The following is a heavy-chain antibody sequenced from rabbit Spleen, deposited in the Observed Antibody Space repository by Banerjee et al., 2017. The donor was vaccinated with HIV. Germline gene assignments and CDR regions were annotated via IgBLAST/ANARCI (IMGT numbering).Heavy chain of an antibody. V-gene: IGHV1S40*01. CDR2: IDPVFGTT. J-gene: IGHJ3*01. CDR1: RFSFSSSDW. Sequence: QSLEESGGDLVKPGASLTLTCTASRFSFSSSDWIYLVRQAPGKGLEWIGYIDPVFGTTYYASWATGRFTISKTSSTTVTLQMTRLTAADTATYFCARKYNVNNYLALWGQGTLVTVS. CDR3: ARKYNVNNYLAL. D-gene: IGHD1-1*01.